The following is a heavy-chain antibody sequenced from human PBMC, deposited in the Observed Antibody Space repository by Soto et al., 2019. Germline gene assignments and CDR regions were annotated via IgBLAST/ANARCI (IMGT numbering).Heavy chain of an antibody. CDR2: ISAHSGNT. J-gene: IGHJ4*02. CDR1: GYAFTTYG. CDR3: ARWRYGDY. Sequence: QVHLVQSGAEVKKPGASVKVSCKGSGYAFTTYGITWVRQAPGKGLEWVGWISAHSGNTNYAQKLQGRVTVTRDTSTSTAYMELRSLRSDDTAVYYCARWRYGDYGGQGALVTVSS. D-gene: IGHD1-1*01. V-gene: IGHV1-18*01.